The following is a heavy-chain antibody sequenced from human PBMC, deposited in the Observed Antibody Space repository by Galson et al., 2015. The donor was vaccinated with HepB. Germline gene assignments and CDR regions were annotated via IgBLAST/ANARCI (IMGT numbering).Heavy chain of an antibody. CDR2: IRSKAYGGTT. CDR3: TRAAGSSGWYAVR. V-gene: IGHV3-49*04. Sequence: SLRLSCAASGFTFSSYSMNWVRQAPGKGLEWVSYIRSKAYGGTTEYAASVKGRFTISRDDSKSIAYLQMNSLKTEDTAVYYCTRAAGSSGWYAVRWGQGTLVTVSS. CDR1: GFTFSSYS. J-gene: IGHJ4*02. D-gene: IGHD6-19*01.